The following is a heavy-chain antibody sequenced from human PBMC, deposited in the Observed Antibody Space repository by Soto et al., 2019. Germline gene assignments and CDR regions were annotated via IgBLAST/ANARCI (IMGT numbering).Heavy chain of an antibody. V-gene: IGHV1-69*02. Sequence: QVQLVQSGAEVKKPGSSVKVSCKASGGTFRSYTISWVRQAPGQGLEWMGRIIPILGIANYAQKFQGRVTITADKSTSTAYMELSSLRSEDTAVYYCARGGITMVRGVEEYYYYGMDVWGQGTTVTVSS. D-gene: IGHD3-10*01. J-gene: IGHJ6*02. CDR1: GGTFRSYT. CDR3: ARGGITMVRGVEEYYYYGMDV. CDR2: IIPILGIA.